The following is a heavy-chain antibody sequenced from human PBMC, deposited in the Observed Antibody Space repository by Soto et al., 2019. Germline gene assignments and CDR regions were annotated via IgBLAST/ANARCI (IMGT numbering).Heavy chain of an antibody. J-gene: IGHJ4*02. Sequence: GGSLRLSCAASGLIFSNYKMHWVRQAPGKGLVWVSRISTDGSITDYADSVKGRFTVSRDNSKNTLYLQMNSLRVDDTAVYYCAKYYRSWLVSVDYWGQGTLVTVSS. CDR2: ISTDGSIT. CDR3: AKYYRSWLVSVDY. V-gene: IGHV3-74*01. D-gene: IGHD6-19*01. CDR1: GLIFSNYK.